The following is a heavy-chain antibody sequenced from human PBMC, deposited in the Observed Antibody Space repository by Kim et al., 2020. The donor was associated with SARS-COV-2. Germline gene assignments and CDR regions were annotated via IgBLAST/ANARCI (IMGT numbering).Heavy chain of an antibody. D-gene: IGHD2-15*01. CDR1: GFIFRNFA. Sequence: GGSLRLSCAASGFIFRNFAMHWVRQAPGKGLDWVAVITSDGDREYYADSVKGRFSLSRDNSKNTLYLEINSLRTDDTALYFCARGCSGGNCHPDVYFYYAMDVWGQATTVTVSS. J-gene: IGHJ6*02. CDR3: ARGCSGGNCHPDVYFYYAMDV. CDR2: ITSDGDRE. V-gene: IGHV3-30*04.